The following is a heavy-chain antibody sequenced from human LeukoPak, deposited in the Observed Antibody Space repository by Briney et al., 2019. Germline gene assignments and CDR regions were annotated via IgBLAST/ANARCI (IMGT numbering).Heavy chain of an antibody. CDR2: INHSGST. J-gene: IGHJ4*02. Sequence: SETLSLTCAVYGGSFSSYYWNWIRQPPGKGLEWLGEINHSGSTNYNPSLKSRVTISVDTSKNQFSLKLSSVTAADTAVYFCARGRSHMPVYWGQGTLVTVSS. CDR3: ARGRSHMPVY. D-gene: IGHD2-2*01. V-gene: IGHV4-34*01. CDR1: GGSFSSYY.